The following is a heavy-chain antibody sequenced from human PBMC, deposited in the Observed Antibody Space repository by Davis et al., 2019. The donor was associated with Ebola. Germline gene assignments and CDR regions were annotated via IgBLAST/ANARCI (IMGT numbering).Heavy chain of an antibody. D-gene: IGHD4-17*01. CDR1: GFTFSSYG. CDR2: ISYDGSNK. J-gene: IGHJ4*02. Sequence: GESLKISCSASGFTFSSYGMHWVRQAPGKGLEWVAVISYDGSNKYYADSVKGRFTISRDNAKNSLYLQMNSLRDEDTAVYYCARDGFFGVTTSDYWGQGTLVTVSS. V-gene: IGHV3-33*05. CDR3: ARDGFFGVTTSDY.